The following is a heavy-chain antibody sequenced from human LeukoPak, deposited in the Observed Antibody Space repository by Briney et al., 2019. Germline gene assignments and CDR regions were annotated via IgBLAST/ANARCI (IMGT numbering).Heavy chain of an antibody. CDR1: GYTFTGYY. CDR3: ASDYVDTAMVRGDYFDY. CDR2: INPNSGGT. J-gene: IGHJ4*02. D-gene: IGHD5-18*01. Sequence: ASVKVSCKASGYTFTGYYMHWVRQAPGQGLEWMGWINPNSGGTNYAQKSQGRVTMTRDTSISTAYMELSRLRSDDTAVYYCASDYVDTAMVRGDYFDYWGQGTLVTVSS. V-gene: IGHV1-2*02.